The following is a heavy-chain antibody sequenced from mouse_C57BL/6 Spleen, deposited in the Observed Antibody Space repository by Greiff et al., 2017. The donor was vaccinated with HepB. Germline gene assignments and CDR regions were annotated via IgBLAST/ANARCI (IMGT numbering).Heavy chain of an antibody. CDR2: IHPNNGGT. D-gene: IGHD3-3*01. Sequence: EVQLQQSGPELVKPGASVKISCKASGYTFTDYYMNWVKQSHGKSLEWIGDIHPNNGGTSYNQKFKGKATLTVDKSSSPAYMELRSLTAEDSAVYYGARGDGGYFEGWGTGTTVTGSS. V-gene: IGHV1-26*01. J-gene: IGHJ1*03. CDR3: ARGDGGYFEG. CDR1: GYTFTDYY.